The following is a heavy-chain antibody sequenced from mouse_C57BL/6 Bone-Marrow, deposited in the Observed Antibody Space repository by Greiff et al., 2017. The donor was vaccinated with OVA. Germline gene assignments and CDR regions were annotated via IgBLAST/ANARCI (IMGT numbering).Heavy chain of an antibody. CDR1: GFNIKNTY. CDR3: ARGNFGSSFYAMDY. Sequence: VQLQQSVAELVRPGASVKLSCTASGFNIKNTYMHWVKQRPEQGLEWIGRIDTANDNTKYAPKFQGKATMTADTSSNTAYLQLSSLSSEDTAVYCCARGNFGSSFYAMDYWGQGTSVTVSS. CDR2: IDTANDNT. V-gene: IGHV14-3*01. D-gene: IGHD1-1*01. J-gene: IGHJ4*01.